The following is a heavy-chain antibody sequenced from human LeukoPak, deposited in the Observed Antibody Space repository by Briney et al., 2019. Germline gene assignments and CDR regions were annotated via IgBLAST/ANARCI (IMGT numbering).Heavy chain of an antibody. V-gene: IGHV3-30*18. CDR2: ISYDGSNK. Sequence: PGRSLRLSCAASGFTFSSYGMHWVRQAPGKGLEWVAVISYDGSNKYYADSVKGRFTISRDNFKNTLYLQMNSLRVEDTAVYYCAKEVSGKVYFEYWGQGTLVTVSS. D-gene: IGHD6-25*01. CDR1: GFTFSSYG. CDR3: AKEVSGKVYFEY. J-gene: IGHJ4*02.